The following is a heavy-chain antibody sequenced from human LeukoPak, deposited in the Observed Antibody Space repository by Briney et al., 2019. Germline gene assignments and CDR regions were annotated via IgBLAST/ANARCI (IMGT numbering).Heavy chain of an antibody. CDR2: IYSGGST. J-gene: IGHJ4*02. Sequence: GGSLRLSCAASGFTVSSNYMSWVRQAPGKGLEWVSVIYSGGSTYYADSVKGRFTISRDNSKNTLYLQVNSLRAEDTAVFYCAKEIWPTVTTPGHTYFDYWGQGTLVTVSS. CDR1: GFTVSSNY. CDR3: AKEIWPTVTTPGHTYFDY. V-gene: IGHV3-53*05. D-gene: IGHD4-17*01.